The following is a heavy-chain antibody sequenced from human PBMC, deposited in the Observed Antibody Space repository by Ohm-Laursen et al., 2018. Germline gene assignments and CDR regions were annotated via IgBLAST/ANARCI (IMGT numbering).Heavy chain of an antibody. CDR2: IIPIFGTA. CDR1: GGTFSSYA. D-gene: IGHD2-15*01. Sequence: SVKVSCKASGGTFSSYAISWVRQAPGQGLEWMGGIIPIFGTANYAQKFQGRVTITADKSTSTACMELSSLRSEDTAVYYCARRSGRARPVVDFDYWGQGTLVTVSS. V-gene: IGHV1-69*06. J-gene: IGHJ4*02. CDR3: ARRSGRARPVVDFDY.